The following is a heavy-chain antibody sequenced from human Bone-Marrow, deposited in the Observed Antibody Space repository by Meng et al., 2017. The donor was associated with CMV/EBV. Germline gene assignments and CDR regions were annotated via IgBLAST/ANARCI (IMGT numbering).Heavy chain of an antibody. V-gene: IGHV1-8*01. CDR2: MNPNSGNT. CDR1: GYTFTSYD. CDR3: ARVAIFGYYYYGMDV. D-gene: IGHD3-3*01. Sequence: ASVKVSCQVTGYTFTSYDINWVRQATGQGLEWMGWMNPNSGNTGYAQKFQGRVTMTRNTSISTAYMELSSLRSEDTAVYYCARVAIFGYYYYGMDVWGQGTTVTASS. J-gene: IGHJ6*02.